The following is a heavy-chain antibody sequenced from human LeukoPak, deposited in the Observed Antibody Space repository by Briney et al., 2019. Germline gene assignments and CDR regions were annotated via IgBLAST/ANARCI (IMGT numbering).Heavy chain of an antibody. CDR1: GGSISSYY. CDR2: IYYSGST. V-gene: IGHV4-59*08. CDR3: ARHCSGISCYSD. D-gene: IGHD2-2*02. J-gene: IGHJ4*02. Sequence: PSETLSLTCTVSGGSISSYYWSWIRQPPGKGLEWIGYIYYSGSTNYNPSLKSRVTISVDTSKNQFSLKLSSVTAADTAVYYCARHCSGISCYSDWGLGTLVTVSS.